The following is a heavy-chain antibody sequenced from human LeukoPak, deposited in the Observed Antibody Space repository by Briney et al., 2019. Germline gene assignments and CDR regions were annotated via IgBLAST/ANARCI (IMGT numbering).Heavy chain of an antibody. J-gene: IGHJ1*01. CDR1: GFTFSRYW. V-gene: IGHV3-74*01. Sequence: GGSLRLSCEASGFTFSRYWVHWVRQAPGKGLVWVSRIKSDGKTKYADSVKGRFTISRENAKNTVSLQMHSLRAEYTGVYYSARAPSEVGGYYPVYFRHWGQGTLVTVSS. D-gene: IGHD3-22*01. CDR2: IKSDGKT. CDR3: ARAPSEVGGYYPVYFRH.